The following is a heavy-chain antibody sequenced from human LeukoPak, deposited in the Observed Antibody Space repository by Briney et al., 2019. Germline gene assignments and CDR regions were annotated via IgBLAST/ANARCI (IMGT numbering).Heavy chain of an antibody. Sequence: PSETLSLTCTVSGGSISSSSYYWGWIRQPPGKGLEWIGSIYYSGITYYNPSLKSRVTMSVDTSKNQFSLKLTSVTAADTAVYYCASDLGYWGQGTLVTVSS. CDR3: ASDLGY. CDR1: GGSISSSSYY. J-gene: IGHJ4*02. CDR2: IYYSGIT. V-gene: IGHV4-39*07.